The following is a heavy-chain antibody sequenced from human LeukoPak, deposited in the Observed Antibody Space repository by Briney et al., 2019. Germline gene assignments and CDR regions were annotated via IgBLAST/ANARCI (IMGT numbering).Heavy chain of an antibody. CDR3: ARGIVVVPAAIYWFDP. J-gene: IGHJ5*02. Sequence: GGSLRLSCAASGFTFSSYGMHWVRQAPGKGLEWVAVIWYDGSNKYYADSVKGRFTISRDNSKNTLYLQMNSLRAEDTAVYYCARGIVVVPAAIYWFDPWGQGTLVTVSS. D-gene: IGHD2-2*01. V-gene: IGHV3-33*01. CDR1: GFTFSSYG. CDR2: IWYDGSNK.